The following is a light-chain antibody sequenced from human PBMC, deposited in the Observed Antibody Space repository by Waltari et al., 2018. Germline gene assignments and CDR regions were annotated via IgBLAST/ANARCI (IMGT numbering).Light chain of an antibody. CDR1: QSVSRA. CDR3: QHYLRLPVT. V-gene: IGKV3-20*01. CDR2: SAS. J-gene: IGKJ1*01. Sequence: EIVLTQSPDTLSLSPGERATLSCRASQSVSRALAWYQQKPGQAPRLLILSASSRAPGIPDRFSGSGSGTDFSLTISRLEPEDFALYYCQHYLRLPVTFGQGTKVEVK.